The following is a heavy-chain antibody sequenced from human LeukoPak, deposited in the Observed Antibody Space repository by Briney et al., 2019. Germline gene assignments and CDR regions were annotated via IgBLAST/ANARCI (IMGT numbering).Heavy chain of an antibody. CDR2: INPDGSGK. Sequence: GSLRLSCEASGFTLSTYWMNWVRQVPGKGLDWVANINPDGSGKRYVDSVKGRFTIARDNADNSLSLQMNSLRAEDTAVYYCASWGAGGNSWGQGTLVTVSS. CDR1: GFTLSTYW. J-gene: IGHJ4*02. V-gene: IGHV3-7*01. D-gene: IGHD3-16*01. CDR3: ASWGAGGNS.